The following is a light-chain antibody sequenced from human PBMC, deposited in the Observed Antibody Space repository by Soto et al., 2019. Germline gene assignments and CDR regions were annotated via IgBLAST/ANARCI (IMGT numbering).Light chain of an antibody. CDR1: STNIGSNT. V-gene: IGLV1-44*01. CDR3: AAWDDNLNGWV. CDR2: SNN. J-gene: IGLJ3*02. Sequence: QSVLTQPPAASWTPGQRVTISCAGSSTNIGSNTVNWYQQFPGTAPKLLIYSNNQRSSGVPDRFSGSKSGTSASLAISALQSEDEADYYCAAWDDNLNGWVFGGGTKLTVL.